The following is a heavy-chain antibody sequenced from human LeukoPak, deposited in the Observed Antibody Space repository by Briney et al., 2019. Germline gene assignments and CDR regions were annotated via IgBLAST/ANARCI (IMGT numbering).Heavy chain of an antibody. D-gene: IGHD2-21*02. V-gene: IGHV3-30*18. CDR3: AKDRSRHIVVVTATGGGYFQH. CDR1: GLTFSSHG. CDR2: ISYDGSNK. Sequence: GGSLTLPCAPSGLTFSSHGMHWLRQAPGKGLEGVAVISYDGSNKYYADSVKGRFTISRDNSKSTLYLQMNSLRAEDTAVYYCAKDRSRHIVVVTATGGGYFQHWGRGTVVTVSS. J-gene: IGHJ1*01.